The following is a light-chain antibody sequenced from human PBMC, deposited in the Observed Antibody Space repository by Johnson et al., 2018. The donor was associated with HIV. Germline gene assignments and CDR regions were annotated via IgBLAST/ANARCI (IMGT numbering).Light chain of an antibody. CDR3: GTWDSSLSAHYV. Sequence: QSVLTQPPSVSAAPGQTVNISCSGNVSNIESYFVSWYQQLPGAAPTLLIYEDNKRPSGIPDLFSGSKSGTSATLGITGLQTGDEADYYCGTWDSSLSAHYVFGTGTKVTVL. CDR2: EDN. V-gene: IGLV1-51*02. CDR1: VSNIESYF. J-gene: IGLJ1*01.